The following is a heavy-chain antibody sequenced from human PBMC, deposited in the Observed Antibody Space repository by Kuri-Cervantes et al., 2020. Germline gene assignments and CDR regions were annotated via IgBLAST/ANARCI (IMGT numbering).Heavy chain of an antibody. CDR2: IIPIFGTA. CDR3: AREGWVRYSHDYYGMDV. V-gene: IGHV1-69*13. J-gene: IGHJ6*02. Sequence: SVKVSCKASGYTFTSYAISWVRRAPGQGLEWMGGIIPIFGTANYARKFQGRVTITADESTSTAYMELSSLRSEDTAVYYCAREGWVRYSHDYYGMDVWGQGTTVNGSS. CDR1: GYTFTSYA. D-gene: IGHD6-13*01.